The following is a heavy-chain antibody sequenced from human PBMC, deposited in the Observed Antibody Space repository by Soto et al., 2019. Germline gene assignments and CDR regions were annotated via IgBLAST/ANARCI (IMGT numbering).Heavy chain of an antibody. D-gene: IGHD3-22*01. CDR3: ARAHLQYYYDSSGYYQTFDY. CDR1: GFTFSSYW. V-gene: IGHV3-7*03. Sequence: GGSLRLSCAASGFTFSSYWMSWVHQAPGKGLEWVANIKQDGSEKYYVDSVKGRFTISRDNAKNSLYLQMNSLRAEDTAVYYCARAHLQYYYDSSGYYQTFDYWGQGTLVTVSS. J-gene: IGHJ4*02. CDR2: IKQDGSEK.